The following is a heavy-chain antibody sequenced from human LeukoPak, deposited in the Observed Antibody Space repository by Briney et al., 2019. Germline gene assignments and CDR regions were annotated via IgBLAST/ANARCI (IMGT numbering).Heavy chain of an antibody. CDR3: ARIRKVLMVYARGNWFDP. CDR2: ISAYNGNT. V-gene: IGHV1-18*01. D-gene: IGHD2-8*01. J-gene: IGHJ5*02. Sequence: GASVKVSCKASGYTFTSYGISRVRQAPGQGLEWMGWISAYNGNTNYAQKLQGRVTMTTDTSTSTAYMELRSLRSDDTAVYYCARIRKVLMVYARGNWFDPWGQGTLVTVSS. CDR1: GYTFTSYG.